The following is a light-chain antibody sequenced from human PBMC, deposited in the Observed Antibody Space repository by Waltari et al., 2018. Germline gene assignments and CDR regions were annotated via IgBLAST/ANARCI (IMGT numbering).Light chain of an antibody. J-gene: IGLJ1*01. CDR1: SPNLGNNY. CDR2: DNN. Sequence: QSVLTQPPSVSAAPGQKVTISCSGSSPNLGNNYVSWYQQLPGTAPKLLIYDNNKRPSGIPDRFSGSKSGTSATLGITGLQTGDEADYYCGTWDSSLSAYVFGTGTKVTVL. CDR3: GTWDSSLSAYV. V-gene: IGLV1-51*01.